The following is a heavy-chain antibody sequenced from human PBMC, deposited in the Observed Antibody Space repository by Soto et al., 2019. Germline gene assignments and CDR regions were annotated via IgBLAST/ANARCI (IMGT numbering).Heavy chain of an antibody. J-gene: IGHJ4*02. V-gene: IGHV3-7*01. CDR3: ARSGIEVDY. CDR2: IKEDGSQK. CDR1: GFTFSHYW. Sequence: EVQLVESGGDLVQPGGSLRLSCAVSGFTFSHYWMTWVRQAPGKGLEWVANIKEDGSQKNYVHSVKGRFTVSRDNTKNSLYLQMNSLRAEDTAVYYCARSGIEVDYWGQGTLVIVSS. D-gene: IGHD6-13*01.